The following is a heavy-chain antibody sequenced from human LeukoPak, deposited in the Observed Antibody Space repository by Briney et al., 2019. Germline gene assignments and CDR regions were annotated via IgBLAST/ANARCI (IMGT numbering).Heavy chain of an antibody. Sequence: ASVKVSCKASGYTFTSYGISWVRQAPGQGLEWMGGIIPIFGTANYAQKFQGRVTIITDESTSTAYMELSSLRSEDTAVYYCASGGGERGPIDYWGQGTLVTVSS. CDR3: ASGGGERGPIDY. J-gene: IGHJ4*02. D-gene: IGHD2-21*01. CDR1: GYTFTSYG. V-gene: IGHV1-69*05. CDR2: IIPIFGTA.